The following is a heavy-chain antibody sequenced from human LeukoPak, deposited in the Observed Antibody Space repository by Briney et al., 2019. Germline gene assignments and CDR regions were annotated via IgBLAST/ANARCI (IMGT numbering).Heavy chain of an antibody. D-gene: IGHD2-15*01. CDR2: IIPIFGTA. CDR3: ARDIVVVVAAGAVMDV. J-gene: IGHJ6*02. CDR1: GGTFISYA. Sequence: GASVKVSCKASGGTFISYAISWVRQAPGQGLEWMGGIIPIFGTANYAQKFQGRVTITADESTSTAYMELSSLRSEDTAVYYCARDIVVVVAAGAVMDVWGQGTTVTVSS. V-gene: IGHV1-69*01.